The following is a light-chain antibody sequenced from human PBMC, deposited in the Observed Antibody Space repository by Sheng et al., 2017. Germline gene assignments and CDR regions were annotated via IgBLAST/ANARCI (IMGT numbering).Light chain of an antibody. V-gene: IGKV4-1*01. J-gene: IGKJ1*01. CDR3: QQYHSTAT. CDR1: QSLLYRSNNKNY. Sequence: DFVMTQSPDSLAVSLGERATINCKSSQSLLYRSNNKNYLAWYQQKPGQVPKLLIYWASTRESGVPDRFSGSGSGTDFNLTISSLQAEDVAVYYCQQYHSTATFGRRDQGGN. CDR2: WAS.